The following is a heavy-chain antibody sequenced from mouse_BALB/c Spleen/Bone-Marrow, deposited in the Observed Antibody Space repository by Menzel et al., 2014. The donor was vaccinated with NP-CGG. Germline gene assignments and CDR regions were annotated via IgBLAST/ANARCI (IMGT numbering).Heavy chain of an antibody. CDR3: ASYYRYSFDY. J-gene: IGHJ2*01. V-gene: IGHV14-3*02. D-gene: IGHD2-14*01. Sequence: VQLQQSGAELVKPGASVKLSCTGSGFNIKDTYMHWVKQRPEQGLEWIGRIDPANGNTKYDPKFQGKATITADTSSNTAYLQLSNLTSEDTAVYYCASYYRYSFDYWGQGTTLTVSS. CDR1: GFNIKDTY. CDR2: IDPANGNT.